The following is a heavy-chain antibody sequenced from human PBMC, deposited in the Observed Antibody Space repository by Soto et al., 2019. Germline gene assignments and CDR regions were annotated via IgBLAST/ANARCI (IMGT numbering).Heavy chain of an antibody. J-gene: IGHJ4*02. Sequence: AGSLRLSCAASGFTFSNALMSWVRQEQGKGLEWVGRIKSKTDGGTTDYAAPVKGRFTISRDDSKNTLYLQMNSLKTEDTAVYYCTTDSEDIGYFDYWGQGTLVTVSS. D-gene: IGHD2-15*01. CDR2: IKSKTDGGTT. CDR3: TTDSEDIGYFDY. CDR1: GFTFSNAL. V-gene: IGHV3-15*01.